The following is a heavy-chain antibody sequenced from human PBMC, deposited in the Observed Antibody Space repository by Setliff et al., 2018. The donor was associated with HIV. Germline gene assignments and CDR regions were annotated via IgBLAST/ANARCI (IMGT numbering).Heavy chain of an antibody. CDR1: GFTFSSYS. CDR3: ARVHGAGGRTYSGFFDY. V-gene: IGHV3-48*01. D-gene: IGHD1-26*01. CDR2: ISSSSSTI. Sequence: LRLSCAASGFTFSSYSMNWVRQAPGKGLEWVSYISSSSSTIYYADSVKGRFTISRDNAKNSLYLQMNSLRAEDTAVYYCARVHGAGGRTYSGFFDYWGQGTPVTVSS. J-gene: IGHJ4*02.